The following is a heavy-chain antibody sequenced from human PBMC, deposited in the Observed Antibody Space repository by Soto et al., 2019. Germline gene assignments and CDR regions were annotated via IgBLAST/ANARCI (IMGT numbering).Heavy chain of an antibody. CDR3: AQDLGIVVVPAPIDFDY. V-gene: IGHV3-30*18. J-gene: IGHJ4*02. Sequence: QVQLVESGGGVVQPGRSLRLSCAASGFTFSSYGMHWVRQAPGKGLEWVEVISYEGSNKYYAHSVQGRFTISRDNAKNALYLQMNSLRAEDTAVYYCAQDLGIVVVPAPIDFDYLGQGTLVTVSS. CDR2: ISYEGSNK. CDR1: GFTFSSYG. D-gene: IGHD2-2*03.